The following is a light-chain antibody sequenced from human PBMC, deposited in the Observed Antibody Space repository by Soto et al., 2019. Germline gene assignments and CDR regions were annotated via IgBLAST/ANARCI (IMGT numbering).Light chain of an antibody. CDR1: QSVTSN. Sequence: EVVMTQSPATLSVSPGERATLSCRASQSVTSNYLAWYQQKPGQAPRLLIYGVSSRATGVPDRFSGSGSGTDFTLTISSLQPDDFATYYCQHYNSYSEAFGQGTKVELK. CDR2: GVS. V-gene: IGKV3D-15*01. CDR3: QHYNSYSEA. J-gene: IGKJ1*01.